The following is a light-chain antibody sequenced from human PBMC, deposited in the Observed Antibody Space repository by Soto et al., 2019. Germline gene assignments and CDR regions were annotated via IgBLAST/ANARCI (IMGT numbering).Light chain of an antibody. CDR2: AAS. Sequence: DIQMTQSPSSLSASVGDRVTITCRASQSISSYLNWYQQNPGKAPKLLIYAASSLQSGVPSRFSGSGSGTDVTLTISSLQPEDFATYYCQQSYSTLVTFGQGTKLEIK. J-gene: IGKJ2*01. V-gene: IGKV1-39*01. CDR3: QQSYSTLVT. CDR1: QSISSY.